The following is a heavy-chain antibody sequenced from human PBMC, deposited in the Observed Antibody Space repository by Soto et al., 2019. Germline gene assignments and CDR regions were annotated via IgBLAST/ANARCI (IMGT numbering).Heavy chain of an antibody. CDR2: INSDGSST. Sequence: GGSLRLSCAASGFTFSSYWMHWVRQAPGKGLVWVSRINSDGSSTSYADSVKGRFTISRDNAKNTLYLQMNSLRAEDTAVYYCAKDLTIFGVVTHAGYFDYWGQGTLVTVSS. D-gene: IGHD3-3*01. CDR3: AKDLTIFGVVTHAGYFDY. J-gene: IGHJ4*02. CDR1: GFTFSSYW. V-gene: IGHV3-74*01.